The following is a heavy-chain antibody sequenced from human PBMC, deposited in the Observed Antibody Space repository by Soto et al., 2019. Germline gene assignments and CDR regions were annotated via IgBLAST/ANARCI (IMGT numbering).Heavy chain of an antibody. CDR3: ARLGYCSGGSCYVDAFDI. J-gene: IGHJ3*02. D-gene: IGHD2-15*01. Sequence: QVQLQESGPGLVKPSETLSLTCTVSGGSISSYYWSWIRQPPGKGLEWIGYIYSSGSTNYNPSLKSRVTLSVDTSKNQFSLKLSCVTAADTAVYYCARLGYCSGGSCYVDAFDIWGQGTMVTVSS. V-gene: IGHV4-59*08. CDR1: GGSISSYY. CDR2: IYSSGST.